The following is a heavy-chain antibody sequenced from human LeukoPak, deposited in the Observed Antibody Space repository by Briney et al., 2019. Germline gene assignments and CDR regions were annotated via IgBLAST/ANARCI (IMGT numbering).Heavy chain of an antibody. J-gene: IGHJ5*02. D-gene: IGHD6-13*01. V-gene: IGHV4-59*12. CDR2: IYYSGST. CDR1: GGSISSYY. CDR3: ARDLRGYSSSWYKNNWFDP. Sequence: SETLSLTCTVSGGSISSYYWSWIRQPPGKGLEWIGYIYYSGSTNYNPSLKSRVTISVDTSKNQFSLKLSSVTAADTAVYYCARDLRGYSSSWYKNNWFDPWGQGTLVTVSS.